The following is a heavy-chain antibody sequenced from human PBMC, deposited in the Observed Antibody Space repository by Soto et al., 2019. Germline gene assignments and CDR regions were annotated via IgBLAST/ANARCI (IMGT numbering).Heavy chain of an antibody. Sequence: ASVKVSCKASGYTFTSYDINWVRQATGQGLEWMGWMNPNSGNTGYAQKFQGRVTMTRNTSISTAYMELSSLRSEDTAVYYCARGQNYVWGSYRYDLDYYYYGMDVWGQGTTVTVSS. D-gene: IGHD3-16*02. V-gene: IGHV1-8*01. J-gene: IGHJ6*02. CDR1: GYTFTSYD. CDR2: MNPNSGNT. CDR3: ARGQNYVWGSYRYDLDYYYYGMDV.